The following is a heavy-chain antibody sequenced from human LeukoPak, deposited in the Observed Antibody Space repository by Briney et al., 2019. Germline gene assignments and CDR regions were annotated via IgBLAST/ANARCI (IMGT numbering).Heavy chain of an antibody. V-gene: IGHV3-30*03. D-gene: IGHD4-17*01. CDR1: GFTFSSYG. CDR2: ISYDGSNK. J-gene: IGHJ4*02. CDR3: ASLPKGTVTTDESVIDY. Sequence: GRSLRLSCAASGFTFSSYGMHWVRQAPGKGLEWVAVISYDGSNKYYADSVKGRFTISRDNSKNSLYLQMNSLRAEDTAVYYCASLPKGTVTTDESVIDYWGQGTLVTVSS.